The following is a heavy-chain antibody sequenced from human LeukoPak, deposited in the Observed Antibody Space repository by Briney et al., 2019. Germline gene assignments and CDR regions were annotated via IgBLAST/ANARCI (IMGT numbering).Heavy chain of an antibody. J-gene: IGHJ4*02. Sequence: GGSLRLSCAVSGFTFSGFWMSWSRQAPGKGLEWVASINSDGSEGYYADVVKGRFTISRDNAKNSLYLQINSLRAEDTAVYYCARVYPGYCSGGSCYYFDYWGQGTLVTVSS. D-gene: IGHD2-15*01. V-gene: IGHV3-7*03. CDR3: ARVYPGYCSGGSCYYFDY. CDR1: GFTFSGFW. CDR2: INSDGSEG.